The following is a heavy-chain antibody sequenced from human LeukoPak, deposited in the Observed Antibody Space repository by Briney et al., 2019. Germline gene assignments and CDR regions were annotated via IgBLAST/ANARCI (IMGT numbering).Heavy chain of an antibody. D-gene: IGHD5-12*01. CDR1: GYTFTGYY. J-gene: IGHJ5*02. V-gene: IGHV1-2*02. CDR3: ARAFRIVATITVNWFDP. Sequence: GASVKVSCKASGYTFTGYYMHWVRQAPGQGLEWMGWINPNSGGTNYAQKFQGRVTMTRDTSISTAYMELSRLRSDDTAVYYCARAFRIVATITVNWFDPWGQGTLVTVSS. CDR2: INPNSGGT.